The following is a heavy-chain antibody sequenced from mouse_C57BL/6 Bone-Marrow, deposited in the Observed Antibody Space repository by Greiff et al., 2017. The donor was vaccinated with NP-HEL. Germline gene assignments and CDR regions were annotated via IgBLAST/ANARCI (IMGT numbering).Heavy chain of an antibody. V-gene: IGHV14-3*01. CDR3: ARSYYY. CDR2: IDPANGNT. J-gene: IGHJ2*01. CDR1: GFNIKNNY. Sequence: EVQLQQSVAELVRPGASVKLSCTASGFNIKNNYMHWVKQRPEQGLEWIGRIDPANGNTKYAPKFQGKATITADTSSNTAYLQLSSLTSEDTAIYYCARSYYYWGQGTTLTVSS. D-gene: IGHD2-10*01.